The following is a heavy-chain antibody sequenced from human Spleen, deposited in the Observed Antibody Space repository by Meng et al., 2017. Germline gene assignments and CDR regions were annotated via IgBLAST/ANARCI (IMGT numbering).Heavy chain of an antibody. CDR2: INAVFGTI. D-gene: IGHD3-22*01. V-gene: IGHV1-69*05. CDR3: AGTYYYDSSGYYPPFDY. CDR1: GGIFSSYV. Sequence: SVKVSCKASGGIFSSYVIGWVRQAPGQGLEWMGGINAVFGTINYAQKFQGRVTITTDESTSTAYMELSSLRSEDTAVYYCAGTYYYDSSGYYPPFDYWGQGTLVTVSS. J-gene: IGHJ4*02.